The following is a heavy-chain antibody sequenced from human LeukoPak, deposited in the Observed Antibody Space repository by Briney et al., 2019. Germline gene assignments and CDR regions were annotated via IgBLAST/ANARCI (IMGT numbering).Heavy chain of an antibody. V-gene: IGHV4-4*07. J-gene: IGHJ5*02. CDR2: IYTSGST. Sequence: SETLSLTCSVSGGSIRNYYWSWIRQPAGKGLEWIGRIYTSGSTNYNPSLKSRVTMSVDTSKNQFSLKLSSVTAADTAVYYCARALLIVGEDWFDPWGQGTLVTVSS. D-gene: IGHD1-26*01. CDR1: GGSIRNYY. CDR3: ARALLIVGEDWFDP.